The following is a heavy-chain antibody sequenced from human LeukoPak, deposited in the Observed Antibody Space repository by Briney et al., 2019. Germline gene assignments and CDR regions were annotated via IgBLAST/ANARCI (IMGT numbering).Heavy chain of an antibody. CDR1: GFPFSSYW. Sequence: GSLRLSFAASGFPFSSYWMTWVRQAPGKGVGWVANIKQDGSEKYYVDSVKGRFTISRDNAKNSLYLQMNSLRAEDTAVYYCAREVVRLHYGMDVWGQGTTVTVSS. V-gene: IGHV3-7*01. D-gene: IGHD3-22*01. CDR3: AREVVRLHYGMDV. CDR2: IKQDGSEK. J-gene: IGHJ6*02.